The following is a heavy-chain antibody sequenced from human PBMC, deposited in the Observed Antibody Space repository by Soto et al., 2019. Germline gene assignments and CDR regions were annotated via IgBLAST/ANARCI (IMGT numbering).Heavy chain of an antibody. V-gene: IGHV3-33*01. CDR3: ARGLGKAAAAFEELYYYYYMDV. Sequence: GGSLRLSCAASGFTFSSYGMHWVRQAPGKGLEWVAVIWYDGSNKYYADSVKGRFTISRDNSKNTLYRQMNSLRAEDTAVYYCARGLGKAAAAFEELYYYYYMDVWGKGTTVTVSS. CDR2: IWYDGSNK. CDR1: GFTFSSYG. D-gene: IGHD6-13*01. J-gene: IGHJ6*03.